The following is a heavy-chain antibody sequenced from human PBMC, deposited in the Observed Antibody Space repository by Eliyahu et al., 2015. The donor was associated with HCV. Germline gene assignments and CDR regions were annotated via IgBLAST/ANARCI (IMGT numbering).Heavy chain of an antibody. V-gene: IGHV3-23*01. J-gene: IGHJ4*02. D-gene: IGHD2-15*01. Sequence: EVQLLESGGTLVQPGGSLRLXCAASGFTFSXXAXGWVRQGPGTGLGWVSAIGGYGGSTFYADSVKGRFTISRDNSKNTLSLQMESLRVGDTAVYFCARATGIVPYCSAGACYEDYWGQGTLVTVSS. CDR3: ARATGIVPYCSAGACYEDY. CDR1: GFTFSXXA. CDR2: IGGYGGST.